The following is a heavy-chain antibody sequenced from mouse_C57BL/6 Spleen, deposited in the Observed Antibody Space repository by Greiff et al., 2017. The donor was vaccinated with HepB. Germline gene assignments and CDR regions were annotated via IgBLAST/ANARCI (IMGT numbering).Heavy chain of an antibody. D-gene: IGHD1-1*01. CDR1: GYTFTSYG. CDR3: ASLITTVAFDY. Sequence: VKVVESGAELARPGASVKLSCKASGYTFTSYGISWVKQRTGQGLEWIGEIYPRSGNTYYNEKFKGKATLTADKSSSTAYMELRSLTSEDSAVYFCASLITTVAFDYWGQGTTLTVSS. V-gene: IGHV1-81*01. J-gene: IGHJ2*01. CDR2: IYPRSGNT.